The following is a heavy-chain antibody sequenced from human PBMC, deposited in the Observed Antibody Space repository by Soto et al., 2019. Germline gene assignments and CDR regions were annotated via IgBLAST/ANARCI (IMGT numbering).Heavy chain of an antibody. CDR1: GYSFTSYW. V-gene: IGHV5-51*01. Sequence: GESLKISCKGSGYSFTSYWIGWVRQMPGKGLEWMGIIYPGDSDTRYSPSSQGQVTISADKSISTAYLQWSSLKASDTPMYYCARQARAVTVAWDYYYYYGMDVWGQGTTVTVSS. J-gene: IGHJ6*02. CDR2: IYPGDSDT. D-gene: IGHD4-17*01. CDR3: ARQARAVTVAWDYYYYYGMDV.